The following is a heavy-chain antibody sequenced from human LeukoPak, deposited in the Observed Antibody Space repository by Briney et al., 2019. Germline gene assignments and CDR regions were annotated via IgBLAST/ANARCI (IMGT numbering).Heavy chain of an antibody. CDR3: ARDRVSWGDAFDI. V-gene: IGHV3-53*01. Sequence: PGGSLRLSCAASGFTVSSNYMSWVRQAPGKGLEWVSVIYSGGSTYYADSVKGRFTISRDNSKNTLHLQINSLRAEDTAVYYCARDRVSWGDAFDIWGQGTMVTVSS. D-gene: IGHD7-27*01. CDR2: IYSGGST. J-gene: IGHJ3*02. CDR1: GFTVSSNY.